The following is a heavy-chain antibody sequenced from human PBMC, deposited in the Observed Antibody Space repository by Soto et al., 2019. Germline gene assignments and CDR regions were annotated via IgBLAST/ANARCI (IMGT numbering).Heavy chain of an antibody. CDR1: GGSISSGGYY. CDR2: IYDSGNT. J-gene: IGHJ4*02. V-gene: IGHV4-31*03. CDR3: ASQATGWYPDY. D-gene: IGHD6-19*01. Sequence: SETLSLTCTVSGGSISSGGYYWSWIRQFPGKGLEWIGYIYDSGNTYYNPSLKSRITISTDTSKSQFSLNLTSVTAADTAVYYCASQATGWYPDYWGQGTLVTVSS.